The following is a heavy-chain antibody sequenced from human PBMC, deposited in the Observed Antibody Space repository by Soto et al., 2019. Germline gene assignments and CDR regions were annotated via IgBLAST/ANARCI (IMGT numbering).Heavy chain of an antibody. CDR3: GRRGSS. CDR2: IHPVGQSI. J-gene: IGHJ3*01. CDR1: GFTFSSSA. V-gene: IGHV3-48*03. D-gene: IGHD2-15*01. Sequence: EVQLVESGGGLVQPGGSLRLSCVASGFTFSSSAMYWVRQAPGQGLEWVSYIHPVGQSIFFADSVKGRFTIATDNAKKRVYLQMNSRSTEVTAVYYCGRRGSSWGQGKMVPVSS.